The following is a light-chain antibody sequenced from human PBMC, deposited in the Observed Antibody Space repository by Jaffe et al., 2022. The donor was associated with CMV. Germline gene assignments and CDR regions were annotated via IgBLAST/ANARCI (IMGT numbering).Light chain of an antibody. CDR1: SSDIGTYNY. J-gene: IGLJ2*01. V-gene: IGLV2-14*03. CDR2: DVT. Sequence: QSALTQPASVSGSPGQSITLSCTGISSDIGTYNYVSWYQQHPGKAPKLLIYDVTNRPSGVSSRFSGSKSGNTASLTISGLQSEDEAAYYCSSYRSRSTHVVFGGGTKVSVL. CDR3: SSYRSRSTHVV.